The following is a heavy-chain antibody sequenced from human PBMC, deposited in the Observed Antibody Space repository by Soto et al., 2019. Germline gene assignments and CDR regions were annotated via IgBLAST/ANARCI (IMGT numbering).Heavy chain of an antibody. CDR1: GGSFRPGGNS. J-gene: IGHJ5*02. CDR3: ARDPAP. Sequence: QVQLQESGPGLVKPSQTLSLTCTVSGGSFRPGGNSWTGIRQHPGKGLEWIGNIYNSATTYYNPSLKSRVTISVDTSKNQFSLKLSSVTVADTAVYYCARDPAPWGQGALVTVSS. CDR2: IYNSATT. V-gene: IGHV4-31*03.